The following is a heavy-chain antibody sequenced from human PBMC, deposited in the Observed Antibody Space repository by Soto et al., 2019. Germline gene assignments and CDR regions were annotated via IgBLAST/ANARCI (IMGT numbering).Heavy chain of an antibody. CDR2: INPSGDST. V-gene: IGHV1-46*01. CDR1: GYTYY. D-gene: IGHD6-19*01. Sequence: ASVKVSCKASGYTYYIHWVRQAPGQGLEWMGIINPSGDSTTYAQKFQGRVTMARDTSTSTVYMELSSLTSEDTAVYYCARAVTEYTPADYWGQGTQVTVSS. CDR3: ARAVTEYTPADY. J-gene: IGHJ4*02.